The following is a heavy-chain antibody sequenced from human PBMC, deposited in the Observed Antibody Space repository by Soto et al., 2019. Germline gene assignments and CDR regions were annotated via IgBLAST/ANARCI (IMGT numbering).Heavy chain of an antibody. Sequence: GASVKVSCKASGGTFSSYAISWVRQAPGQGLEWMGGIIPIFGTANYAQKFQGRVTITADESTSTAYMELSSLRSEDTAVYYCARDLLDSEYRQVYGMDVWGQGTTVTVSS. V-gene: IGHV1-69*13. CDR3: ARDLLDSEYRQVYGMDV. J-gene: IGHJ6*02. CDR1: GGTFSSYA. D-gene: IGHD2-15*01. CDR2: IIPIFGTA.